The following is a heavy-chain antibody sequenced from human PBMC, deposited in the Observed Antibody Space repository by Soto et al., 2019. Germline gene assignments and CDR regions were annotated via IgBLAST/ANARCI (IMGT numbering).Heavy chain of an antibody. Sequence: EVQLVESGGGLIQPGGSLRLSSGASGFTVSSNYMSWVRQAPGKGLEWVSVIYSGGSTYYADSVKGRFTISRDNSKNTLYLQMNSLRAEDTAVYYCARSYYSDSSGSDYWGQGTLVTVSS. CDR3: ARSYYSDSSGSDY. CDR1: GFTVSSNY. V-gene: IGHV3-53*01. CDR2: IYSGGST. D-gene: IGHD3-22*01. J-gene: IGHJ4*02.